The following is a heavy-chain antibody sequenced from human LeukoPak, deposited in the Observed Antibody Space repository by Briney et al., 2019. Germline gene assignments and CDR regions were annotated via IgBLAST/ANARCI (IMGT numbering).Heavy chain of an antibody. D-gene: IGHD3-22*01. J-gene: IGHJ4*02. CDR2: INWNGGST. CDR1: GFTFDDYG. CDR3: ARGRYFYDSSGYSTLFDY. V-gene: IGHV3-20*04. Sequence: PGGSLRLSCAASGFTFDDYGMSWVRQAPGKGLEWVSGINWNGGSTGYADSVKGRFTISRDNAKNSLYLQMNSLRAEDTAVYYCARGRYFYDSSGYSTLFDYWGQGTLVTVSS.